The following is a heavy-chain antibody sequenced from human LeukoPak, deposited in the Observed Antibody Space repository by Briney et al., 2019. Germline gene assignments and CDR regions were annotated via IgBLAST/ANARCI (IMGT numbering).Heavy chain of an antibody. CDR2: ISSSGSTI. CDR1: GFTFSDYY. J-gene: IGHJ5*02. CDR3: ASYSNYVDGWFDP. D-gene: IGHD4-11*01. V-gene: IGHV3-11*04. Sequence: GGSLRLSCAASGFTFSDYYMSWIRQAPGKGLERVSYISSSGSTIYYADSVKGRFTISRDNAKNSLYLQMNSLRAEDTAVYYCASYSNYVDGWFDPWGQGTLVTVSS.